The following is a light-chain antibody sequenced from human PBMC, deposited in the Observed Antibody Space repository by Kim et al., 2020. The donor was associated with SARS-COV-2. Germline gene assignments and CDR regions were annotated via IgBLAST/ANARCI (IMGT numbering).Light chain of an antibody. V-gene: IGLV3-19*01. Sequence: ALGQPVTITCQGDSLRNYFASWYQQKPGQAPLLVIYGKNDRPSGIPDRFSGSTSGNTASLTITGAQAEDESDYYCKSRDSSGNLWVFGGGTQLTVL. CDR2: GKN. CDR3: KSRDSSGNLWV. CDR1: SLRNYF. J-gene: IGLJ3*02.